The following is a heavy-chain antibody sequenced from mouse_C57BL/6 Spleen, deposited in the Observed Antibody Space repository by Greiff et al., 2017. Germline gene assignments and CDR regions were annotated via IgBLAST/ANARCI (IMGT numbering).Heavy chain of an antibody. CDR3: GRAQGWVLPY. J-gene: IGHJ2*01. CDR2: IYPGDGDT. V-gene: IGHV1-82*01. CDR1: GYAFSSSW. Sequence: QVQLQQSGPELVKPGASVKISCKASGYAFSSSWMNWVKQRPGKGLEWIGRIYPGDGDTNYNGKFKGKATLTADKSSSTAYMQLSSLTSEDSAVYFCGRAQGWVLPYWGQGTTLTVSA. D-gene: IGHD2-3*01.